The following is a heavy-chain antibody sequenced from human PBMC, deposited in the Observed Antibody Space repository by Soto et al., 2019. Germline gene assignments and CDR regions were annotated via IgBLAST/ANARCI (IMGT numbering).Heavy chain of an antibody. CDR1: ELSSSNHA. CDR3: ASGGLHGYTNGGLSYFHS. Sequence: EVHLLESGGGLVQPGGSLRLSCAASELSSSNHAMTWVRQAPGKGLEWVSGISGTDGGAYYADSVKGRFTISIDNSRSTLYLQMNSLRVEDTAVYYCASGGLHGYTNGGLSYFHSWGQGTLVTVSS. J-gene: IGHJ4*02. CDR2: ISGTDGGA. V-gene: IGHV3-23*01. D-gene: IGHD5-18*01.